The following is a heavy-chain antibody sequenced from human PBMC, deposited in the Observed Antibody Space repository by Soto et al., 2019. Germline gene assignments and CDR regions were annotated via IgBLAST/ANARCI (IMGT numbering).Heavy chain of an antibody. CDR1: ADTFTSYY. V-gene: IGHV1-46*03. CDR2: INPSRGGT. D-gene: IGHD6-13*01. CDR3: TSSIITTAGTDAFDL. Sequence: QVQLVQSGAEVKKPGASVRVSCKASADTFTSYYVHWVRQAPGQGPEWMGMINPSRGGTDYAQKFHGSVTMTRDTSTTTVYMELSSLRSEDTAIYYCTSSIITTAGTDAFDLWGQGTLVTVSS. J-gene: IGHJ3*01.